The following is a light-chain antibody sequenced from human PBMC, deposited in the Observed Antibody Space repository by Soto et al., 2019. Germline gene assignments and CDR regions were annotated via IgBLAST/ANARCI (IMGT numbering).Light chain of an antibody. CDR2: VAS. Sequence: EIVMTQSPVTLSVSPGDRATLSCRASQSVNSNLAWYQQKPGQTPKLLIYVASTRATGIPARFSGSGSGTDFTLTISGVPSEDFVDYYCQQYNVWPLTVGGGTTVEFK. CDR1: QSVNSN. CDR3: QQYNVWPLT. J-gene: IGKJ4*01. V-gene: IGKV3-15*01.